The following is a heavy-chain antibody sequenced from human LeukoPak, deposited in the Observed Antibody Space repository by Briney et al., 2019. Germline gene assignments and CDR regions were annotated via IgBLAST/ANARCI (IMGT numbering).Heavy chain of an antibody. CDR3: AKASRGSYYYFDY. V-gene: IGHV3-23*01. CDR1: GITFNNYA. J-gene: IGHJ4*02. D-gene: IGHD1-26*01. CDR2: VSSDGSDI. Sequence: TGGSLRLSCEGSGITFNNYAMSWVRQAPGKGLQWVAGVSSDGSDIYYAVSAKGRFTISRDNSKNTVFLQMNSLRAEDTAVYYCAKASRGSYYYFDYWGQGTLVTVSS.